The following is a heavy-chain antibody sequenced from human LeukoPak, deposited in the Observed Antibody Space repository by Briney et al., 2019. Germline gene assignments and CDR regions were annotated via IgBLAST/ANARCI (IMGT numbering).Heavy chain of an antibody. V-gene: IGHV3-21*01. D-gene: IGHD2-15*01. CDR3: ANTYCSGGSCYWAFDY. CDR1: GFTFSSYS. CDR2: ISSSRDYI. Sequence: GGSLRLSCAASGFTFSSYSMNWVRQAPGKGLEWVSSISSSRDYIYYADSMKGRFTISRDNAKNSLYLQMNSLRAEDTAVYYCANTYCSGGSCYWAFDYWGQGTLVTVSS. J-gene: IGHJ4*02.